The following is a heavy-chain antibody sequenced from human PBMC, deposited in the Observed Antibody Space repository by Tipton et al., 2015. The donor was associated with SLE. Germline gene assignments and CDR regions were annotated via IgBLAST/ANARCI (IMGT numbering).Heavy chain of an antibody. D-gene: IGHD2-2*01. CDR1: GYTFTSYC. CDR3: AREGGLVVVSPRGWFDP. V-gene: IGHV1-46*01. CDR2: INPSGGST. J-gene: IGHJ5*02. Sequence: QLVQSGPEVKKPGASVKVSCKASGYTFTSYCMHWVRQAPGQGLEWMGIINPSGGSTTYAQKFQGRVTLTRDTSTSTVYMELSSLRSDDTAVYYCAREGGLVVVSPRGWFDPWGQGTLVTVSS.